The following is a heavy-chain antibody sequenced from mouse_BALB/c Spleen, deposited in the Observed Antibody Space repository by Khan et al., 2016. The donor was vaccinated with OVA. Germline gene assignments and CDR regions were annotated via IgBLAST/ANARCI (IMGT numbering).Heavy chain of an antibody. V-gene: IGHV2-6-5*01. CDR3: AKHLIHYPYYFDY. J-gene: IGHJ2*01. CDR2: IWGGGST. D-gene: IGHD1-2*01. Sequence: QVQLKESGPGLVAPSQSLSITCTVSGFSLTDYGVSWIRQPPGKGLEWLGVIWGGGSTYYNSVLKSRLSISKDNSENLVFLKMNSLQTDDTAMYYCAKHLIHYPYYFDYWGQGTTLTVSS. CDR1: GFSLTDYG.